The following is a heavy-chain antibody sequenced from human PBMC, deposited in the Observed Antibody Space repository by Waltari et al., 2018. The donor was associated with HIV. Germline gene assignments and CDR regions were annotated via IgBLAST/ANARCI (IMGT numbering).Heavy chain of an antibody. Sequence: QVQLVQSGAEVKKPGASVKVSCKASGYTFTGYYMHWVRQAPGQGLEWMGWINPNRGGTNYAQKFQGRVTMTRDTSISTAYMELSRLRSDDTAVYYCAREAGRPWFDYWGQGTLVTVSS. J-gene: IGHJ4*02. CDR1: GYTFTGYY. V-gene: IGHV1-2*02. CDR3: AREAGRPWFDY. CDR2: INPNRGGT. D-gene: IGHD3-10*01.